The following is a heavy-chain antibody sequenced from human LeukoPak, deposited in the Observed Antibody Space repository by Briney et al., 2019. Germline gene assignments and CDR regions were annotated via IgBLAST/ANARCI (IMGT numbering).Heavy chain of an antibody. CDR3: ARGQEYSYGQFNY. CDR1: AFIFSGHW. D-gene: IGHD5-18*01. V-gene: IGHV3-7*01. J-gene: IGHJ4*02. Sequence: GGSLRLSCEGSAFIFSGHWMNWVRQTPGKGLESVANIKQDGSEKYYVDSVKGRFTISRDSAKNSVHLQMNSLRVDDTAVYYCARGQEYSYGQFNYWGQGTLVTVSS. CDR2: IKQDGSEK.